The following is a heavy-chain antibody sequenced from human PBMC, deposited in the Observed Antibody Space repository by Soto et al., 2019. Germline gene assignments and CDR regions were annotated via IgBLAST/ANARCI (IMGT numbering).Heavy chain of an antibody. CDR1: GGSINSGGYY. CDR3: ARAFRLSGYSSSWVFDY. Sequence: QVQLQESGPGLVKPSQTLSLICAVSGGSINSGGYYWSWIRKHPGIGLEWIGYIYYSAITYYNPFIRSRGTITACASETQFTLKLSSVTAADTAVYFCARAFRLSGYSSSWVFDYWGQGTLVNVSS. J-gene: IGHJ4*02. D-gene: IGHD6-13*01. V-gene: IGHV4-31*11. CDR2: IYYSAIT.